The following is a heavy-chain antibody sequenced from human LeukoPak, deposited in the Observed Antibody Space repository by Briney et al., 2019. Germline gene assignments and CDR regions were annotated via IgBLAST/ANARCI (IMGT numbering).Heavy chain of an antibody. CDR3: ARGGIRGYSAFDNLDF. D-gene: IGHD5-12*01. Sequence: SETLSLTCTVSGGSISSSSYYWGWIRQPPGKGLEWIGSIYYSGSTYYNPSLKSRVTISVDTSKNQFSLKLSSVTAADTAVYYCARGGIRGYSAFDNLDFWGLGTHVTVSS. CDR1: GGSISSSSYY. J-gene: IGHJ4*02. CDR2: IYYSGST. V-gene: IGHV4-39*07.